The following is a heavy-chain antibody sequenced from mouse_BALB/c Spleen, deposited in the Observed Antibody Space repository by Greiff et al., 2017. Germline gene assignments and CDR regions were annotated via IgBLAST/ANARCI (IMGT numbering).Heavy chain of an antibody. V-gene: IGHV3-2*02. Sequence: EVKLMESGPGLVKPSQSLSLTCTVTGYSITSDYAWNWIRQFPGNKLEWMGYISYSGSTSYNPSLKSRISITRDTSKNQFFLQLNSVTTEDTATYYCARESYYGSTYFDYWGQGTTLTVSS. CDR1: GYSITSDYA. D-gene: IGHD1-1*01. J-gene: IGHJ2*01. CDR3: ARESYYGSTYFDY. CDR2: ISYSGST.